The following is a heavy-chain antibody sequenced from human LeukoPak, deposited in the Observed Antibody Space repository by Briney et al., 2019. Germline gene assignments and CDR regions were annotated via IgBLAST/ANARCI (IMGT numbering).Heavy chain of an antibody. CDR3: ARGVSSGGFDY. CDR1: GFTFSSYD. V-gene: IGHV3-13*01. CDR2: IGTAGDT. Sequence: GGSLRLSCAASGFTFSSYDMHWVRQATGKGLEWVSAIGTAGDTYYPGSVKGRFTISRENAKNSLYLQMNSLRAGDTAVYYCARGVSSGGFDYWGQGTLVTVSS. D-gene: IGHD6-25*01. J-gene: IGHJ4*02.